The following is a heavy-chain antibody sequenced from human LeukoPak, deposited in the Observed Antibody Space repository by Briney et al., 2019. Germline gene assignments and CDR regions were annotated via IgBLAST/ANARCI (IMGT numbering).Heavy chain of an antibody. D-gene: IGHD1-7*01. CDR1: GYTFTSYD. Sequence: ASVKVSCKASGYTFTSYDINWVRQATGQELEWMGWMNPNSGNKGYAQEFKGRVTITMKTSISTAYMELSHLRFEDTAVYFCARSSELRRIDYWGQGTLVTVSS. CDR3: ARSSELRRIDY. V-gene: IGHV1-8*01. CDR2: MNPNSGNK. J-gene: IGHJ4*02.